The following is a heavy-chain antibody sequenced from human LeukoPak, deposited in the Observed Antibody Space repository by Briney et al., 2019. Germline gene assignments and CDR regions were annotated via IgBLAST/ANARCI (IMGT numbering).Heavy chain of an antibody. D-gene: IGHD3-22*01. V-gene: IGHV3-23*01. J-gene: IGHJ4*02. CDR1: GFTFSNYA. CDR2: ISGSGGST. Sequence: GGSLRLSCAASGFTFSNYAMSWVRQAPGKGLEWVSAISGSGGSTYYADSVKGRFTISRDNSKNTLYLQMNSLRAEDTAVYYCAKDDYYDSSGYYSEGGYWGQGTLVTVSS. CDR3: AKDDYYDSSGYYSEGGY.